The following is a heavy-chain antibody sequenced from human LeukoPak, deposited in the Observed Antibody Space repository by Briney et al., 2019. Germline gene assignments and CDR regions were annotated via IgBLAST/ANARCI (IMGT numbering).Heavy chain of an antibody. V-gene: IGHV1-18*01. J-gene: IGHJ4*02. CDR2: ISAYSGNT. D-gene: IGHD2-21*02. Sequence: ASVKVSCKASGYTFTSYGISCVRQAPGQGLEWMAWISAYSGNTEYAENIQGRVTMTTDTSTSTAYMELRRLRSDDTAVYYCARDAVSTVTAGGIDYWGQGTLVTVSS. CDR1: GYTFTSYG. CDR3: ARDAVSTVTAGGIDY.